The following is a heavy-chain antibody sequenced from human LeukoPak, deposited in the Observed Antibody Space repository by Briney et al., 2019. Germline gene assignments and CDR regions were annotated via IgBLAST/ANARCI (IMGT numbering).Heavy chain of an antibody. CDR1: GGSISSSSYY. CDR2: IYYSGST. D-gene: IGHD5-24*01. Sequence: SETLSLTCTVPGGSISSSSYYWGWIRQPPGKGLEWIGSIYYSGSTYYNPSLKSRVTISVDTSKNQFSLRLSSVTAADTAVYYCARIRDGYTKDAFDIWGQGTLVTVSS. J-gene: IGHJ3*02. V-gene: IGHV4-39*07. CDR3: ARIRDGYTKDAFDI.